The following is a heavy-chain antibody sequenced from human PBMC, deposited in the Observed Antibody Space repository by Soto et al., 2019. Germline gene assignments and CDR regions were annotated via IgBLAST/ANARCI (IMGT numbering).Heavy chain of an antibody. J-gene: IGHJ4*02. CDR3: ARGRDYGANFDY. V-gene: IGHV3-7*01. D-gene: IGHD4-17*01. CDR1: GFAFSTSW. CDR2: MKQDGSEI. Sequence: EVKLVESGGALVQPGGSLRLSCVDSGFAFSTSWMNWVRQAPGKGLEWVANMKQDGSEIYYVDSVKGRFTISRDNTRNSLYLQMNSLRDEDTADYYCARGRDYGANFDYWGQGTLVTVSS.